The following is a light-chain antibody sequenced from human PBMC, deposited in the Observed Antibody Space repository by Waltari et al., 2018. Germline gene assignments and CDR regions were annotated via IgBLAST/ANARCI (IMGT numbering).Light chain of an antibody. CDR1: QSLVHSAGNTY. J-gene: IGKJ5*01. CDR3: MQGTHWPPIT. Sequence: DVVMTQSPLSLPVTLGQPASISCTSSQSLVHSAGNTYLNWFQQRPGQSPRRLIYKVSNRDSGVPDRFSGSGSGTDFTLKITRVEAEDVGVYYCMQGTHWPPITFGQGTRLEIK. V-gene: IGKV2-30*02. CDR2: KVS.